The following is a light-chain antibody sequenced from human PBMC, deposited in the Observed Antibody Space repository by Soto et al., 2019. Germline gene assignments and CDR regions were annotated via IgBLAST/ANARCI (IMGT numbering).Light chain of an antibody. CDR1: QSISRY. CDR2: AAS. CDR3: QQSYSTPRT. Sequence: DIQMTQSPSSLSASVGDRVTITCRASQSISRYLNWYQQKPGKAPKLVIHAASSLQSVVPSKFSGCGSGTDFTLTISSLQPEDFATYYCQQSYSTPRTLGQGTKVETK. J-gene: IGKJ1*01. V-gene: IGKV1-39*01.